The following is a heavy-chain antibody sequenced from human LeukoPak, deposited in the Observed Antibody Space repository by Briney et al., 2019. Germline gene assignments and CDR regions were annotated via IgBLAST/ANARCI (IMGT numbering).Heavy chain of an antibody. D-gene: IGHD6-19*01. CDR1: GFTFSSYS. CDR3: ARDGRIAVAGTGFDY. V-gene: IGHV3-7*01. Sequence: GCSLRLSCAASGFTFSSYSMNWVRLAPGKALEGAANIKQDGSEKYYVDSVKGRFTISRDNAKNALYPQMNSLRAEDTAVYYCARDGRIAVAGTGFDYWGQGTLVTVSS. CDR2: IKQDGSEK. J-gene: IGHJ4*02.